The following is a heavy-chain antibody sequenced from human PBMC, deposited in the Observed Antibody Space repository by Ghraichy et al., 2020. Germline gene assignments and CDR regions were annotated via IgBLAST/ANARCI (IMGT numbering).Heavy chain of an antibody. CDR1: GFIFSSYA. CDR3: AKIPHSSSWYGLFDY. V-gene: IGHV3-23*01. D-gene: IGHD6-13*01. CDR2: ISSAGGYT. Sequence: ESLNISCEASGFIFSSYAMSWVRQAPGKGLECVSIISSAGGYTNYADSVKGRFTISRDNSKNTLYLQMDSLRADDTAIYYCAKIPHSSSWYGLFDYWGQGTLVTVSS. J-gene: IGHJ4*02.